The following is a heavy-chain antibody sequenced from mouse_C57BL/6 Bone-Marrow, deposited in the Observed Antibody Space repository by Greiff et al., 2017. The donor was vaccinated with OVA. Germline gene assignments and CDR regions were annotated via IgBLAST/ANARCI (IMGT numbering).Heavy chain of an antibody. Sequence: QVQLQQSGAELARPGASVKLSCKASGYSFTSYGISWVKQRPGKGLEWIGAIYPRSGDTSYNEKFKGKATLTADKSSSTAYMELRSLTSEDSAVYFCASVWAHDDGYSLDYWGQGTTLTVSS. D-gene: IGHD2-3*01. CDR2: IYPRSGDT. J-gene: IGHJ2*01. CDR3: ASVWAHDDGYSLDY. V-gene: IGHV1-81*01. CDR1: GYSFTSYG.